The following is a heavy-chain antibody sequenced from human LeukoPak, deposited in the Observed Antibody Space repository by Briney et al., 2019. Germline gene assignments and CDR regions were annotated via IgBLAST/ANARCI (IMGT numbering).Heavy chain of an antibody. CDR2: IYYSGST. J-gene: IGHJ5*02. V-gene: IGHV4-59*01. D-gene: IGHD2-15*01. Sequence: SETLSLTCTVSGGSISSYYWSWIRQPPGKGLEWIGYIYYSGSTNYNPSLKSRVTISVDTSKNQFSLKLSSVTAADTAVYYCARGERYCSGGCCYRRIWFDPWGQGTLVTVSS. CDR3: ARGERYCSGGCCYRRIWFDP. CDR1: GGSISSYY.